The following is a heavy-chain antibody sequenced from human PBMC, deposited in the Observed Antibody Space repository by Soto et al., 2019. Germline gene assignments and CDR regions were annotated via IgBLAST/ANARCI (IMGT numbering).Heavy chain of an antibody. CDR1: GFAFDQYA. CDR2: LSWNSGNI. CDR3: AKALGSSFLYNAEYFPY. D-gene: IGHD3-3*01. J-gene: IGHJ1*01. V-gene: IGHV3-9*01. Sequence: EVQLVESGGGLVQPGRSLRLSCAASGFAFDQYAMHWVRQAPGKGLEWGSVLSWNSGNIGYADSVKGRFTISRDNAKNSLYLQMNSLRAEDTALYYCAKALGSSFLYNAEYFPYWGQGTLVTVSS.